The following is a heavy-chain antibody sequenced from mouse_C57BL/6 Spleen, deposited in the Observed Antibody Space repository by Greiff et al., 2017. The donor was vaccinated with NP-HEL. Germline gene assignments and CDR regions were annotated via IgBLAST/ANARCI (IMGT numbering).Heavy chain of an antibody. CDR2: ISDGGSYT. J-gene: IGHJ3*01. V-gene: IGHV5-4*01. CDR1: GFTFSSYA. Sequence: EVKLMESGGGLVKPGGSLKLSCAASGFTFSSYAMSWVRQTPEKRLEWVATISDGGSYTYYPDNVKGRFTISRDNAKNNLYLQMSHLKSEDTAMYYCARDHYDYDGAYWGQGTLVTVSA. D-gene: IGHD2-4*01. CDR3: ARDHYDYDGAY.